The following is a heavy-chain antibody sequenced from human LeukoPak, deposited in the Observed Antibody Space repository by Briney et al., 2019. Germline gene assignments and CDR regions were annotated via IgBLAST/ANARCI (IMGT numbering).Heavy chain of an antibody. V-gene: IGHV5-51*01. CDR1: GYSFTSYW. J-gene: IGHJ4*02. Sequence: PGESLKISCKGSGYSFTSYWIGWVRQMPGKGLEWMGIIYPGDSDTRYSPSFQGQVTISADKSISTAYLQWNSLKASDTAMYYCARQEHDSSGYYSKGYYFDYWGQGTLVTVSS. CDR2: IYPGDSDT. D-gene: IGHD3-22*01. CDR3: ARQEHDSSGYYSKGYYFDY.